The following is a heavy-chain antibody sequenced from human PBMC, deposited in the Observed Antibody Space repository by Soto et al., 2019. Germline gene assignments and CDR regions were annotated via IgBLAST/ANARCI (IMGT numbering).Heavy chain of an antibody. V-gene: IGHV4-59*01. CDR1: GGSISSYY. Sequence: SETLSLTCTVSGGSISSYYWSWIRQPPGKGLEWIGYIYYSGSTNYNPSLKSRVTISVDTSKNQFSLKLSSVTAADTAVYYCAREHYDYIWGSYRPNSYFDYWGQRTLVTVSS. D-gene: IGHD3-16*02. J-gene: IGHJ4*02. CDR3: AREHYDYIWGSYRPNSYFDY. CDR2: IYYSGST.